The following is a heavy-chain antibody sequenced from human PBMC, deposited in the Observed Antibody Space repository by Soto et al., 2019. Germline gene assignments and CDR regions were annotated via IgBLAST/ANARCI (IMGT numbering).Heavy chain of an antibody. CDR1: GGTFSSYA. CDR3: ASSDYYDSSGYPHAFDI. D-gene: IGHD3-22*01. V-gene: IGHV1-69*13. Sequence: SVKVSCKASGGTFSSYAISWVRQAPGQGFEWMGGIIPIFGTANYAQKFQGRVTITADESTSTAYMELSSLRSEDTAVYYCASSDYYDSSGYPHAFDIWGQGTMVTVSS. CDR2: IIPIFGTA. J-gene: IGHJ3*02.